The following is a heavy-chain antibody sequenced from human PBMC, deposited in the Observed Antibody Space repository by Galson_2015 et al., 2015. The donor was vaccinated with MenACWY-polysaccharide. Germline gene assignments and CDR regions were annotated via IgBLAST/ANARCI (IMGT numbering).Heavy chain of an antibody. CDR1: GYTFTTIA. J-gene: IGHJ4*02. Sequence: SVKVSCKGSGYTFTTIAINWVRQAPGQGLEWKAWMSPTSGNTGSAQKFQGRVTMTWNTSISTAYMELSSLRSEDTAVYYCARGGRRGVWYEGDYWGQGTLVTVSS. CDR3: ARGGRRGVWYEGDY. V-gene: IGHV1-8*01. CDR2: MSPTSGNT. D-gene: IGHD6-19*01.